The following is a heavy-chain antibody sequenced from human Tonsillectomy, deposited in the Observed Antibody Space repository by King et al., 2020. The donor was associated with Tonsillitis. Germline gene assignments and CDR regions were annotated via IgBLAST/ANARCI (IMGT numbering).Heavy chain of an antibody. Sequence: QLVQSGGGPVKPGGSLRLSCAASGFTFSIYNMHWVRQTPGKGLEWVSSISGSTGYIYYADSVRGRFTISRDNANNSLYLQMDSLRAEDTAVYYCARDVFGHVEYWGQGALVTVSS. CDR2: ISGSTGYI. J-gene: IGHJ4*02. CDR1: GFTFSIYN. D-gene: IGHD3-16*01. V-gene: IGHV3-21*06. CDR3: ARDVFGHVEY.